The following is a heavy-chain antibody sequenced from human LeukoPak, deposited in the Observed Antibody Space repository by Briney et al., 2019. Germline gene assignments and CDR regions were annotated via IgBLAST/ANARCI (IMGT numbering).Heavy chain of an antibody. J-gene: IGHJ4*02. Sequence: GGSLRLSCAASGFTFSSYGMHWVRQAPGKGLEWVAVISYDGSNKYYADSVKGRFTISRDNAKNTLDLQMNSLRPEDTAVYYCARDFGGDQDYWGQGTLVTVSS. V-gene: IGHV3-30*03. CDR3: ARDFGGDQDY. D-gene: IGHD2-21*01. CDR2: ISYDGSNK. CDR1: GFTFSSYG.